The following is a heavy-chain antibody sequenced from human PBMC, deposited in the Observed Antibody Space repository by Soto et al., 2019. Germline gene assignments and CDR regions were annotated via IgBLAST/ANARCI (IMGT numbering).Heavy chain of an antibody. Sequence: QVQLVQSGAEVKKPGASVKVSCKASGYTFTSYDINWVRQATGQGLEWMGWMNPNSGNTGYAQKFQGRVTRTRNTSISTAYMELSSLRSENTAVYECARGTVAAARTGYWGQGPLVTVAS. J-gene: IGHJ4*02. V-gene: IGHV1-8*01. CDR2: MNPNSGNT. D-gene: IGHD6-13*01. CDR3: ARGTVAAARTGY. CDR1: GYTFTSYD.